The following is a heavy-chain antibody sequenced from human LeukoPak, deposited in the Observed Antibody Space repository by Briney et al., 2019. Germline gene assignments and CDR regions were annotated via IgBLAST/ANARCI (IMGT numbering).Heavy chain of an antibody. Sequence: SETLSLTCAVSGGSINSSYWWNWVRQPPGKGLEWIGEIYHTGVTNYNSTLKNRVIISVDKSKNQFSLKLRSVNAADTAVYFCARGKSLTRIHPYGHFDLWGRGTLVTVSS. J-gene: IGHJ2*01. CDR3: ARGKSLTRIHPYGHFDL. D-gene: IGHD5-18*01. CDR1: GGSINSSYW. V-gene: IGHV4-4*02. CDR2: IYHTGVT.